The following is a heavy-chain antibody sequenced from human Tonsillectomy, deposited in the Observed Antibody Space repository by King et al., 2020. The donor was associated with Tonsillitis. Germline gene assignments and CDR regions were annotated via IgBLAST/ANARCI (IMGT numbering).Heavy chain of an antibody. V-gene: IGHV3-30-3*01. Sequence: VQLVESGGGVVQPGTSLRLSCAASGFTFTTYAMHWVRQAPGKGLEWVAVILHDGNIKYYADSVKGRFTISRANSNNTLYLQMNSLRAGDTAVYYCARAGFSSTWYVAYCDYWGQGTLVTVSS. CDR1: GFTFTTYA. CDR2: ILHDGNIK. CDR3: ARAGFSSTWYVAYCDY. D-gene: IGHD6-13*01. J-gene: IGHJ4*02.